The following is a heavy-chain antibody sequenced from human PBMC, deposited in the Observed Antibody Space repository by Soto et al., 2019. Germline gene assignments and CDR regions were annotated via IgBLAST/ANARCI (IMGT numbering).Heavy chain of an antibody. V-gene: IGHV4-34*01. J-gene: IGHJ6*02. Sequence: QVQLQQWGAGLLKPSETLSLTCAVYGGSFSGYYWSWIRQPPGKGLEWIGEINHSGSTNYNPSLKSRVTISVDTSKNQFSLKLSSVTAADTAVYYCARGWKWLPRMDVWGQGTTVTVSS. CDR3: ARGWKWLPRMDV. CDR2: INHSGST. D-gene: IGHD6-19*01. CDR1: GGSFSGYY.